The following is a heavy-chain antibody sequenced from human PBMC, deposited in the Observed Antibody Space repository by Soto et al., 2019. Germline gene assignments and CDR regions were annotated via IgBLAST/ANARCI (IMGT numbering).Heavy chain of an antibody. CDR1: GFTFSYYC. J-gene: IGHJ4*02. D-gene: IGHD1-7*01. Sequence: PGGSLRLSCAASGFTFSYYCMSWIRQAPGKGLECVSYITSSSTIYYSDSVKGRFTISRDNAKNSLFLQMNSLRAEDTAVYYCARDWNSNDWGQGTLVTVSS. CDR3: ARDWNSND. CDR2: ITSSSTI. V-gene: IGHV3-11*01.